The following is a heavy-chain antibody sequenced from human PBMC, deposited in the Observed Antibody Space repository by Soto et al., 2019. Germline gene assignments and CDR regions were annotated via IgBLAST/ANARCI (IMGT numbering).Heavy chain of an antibody. CDR3: ARAGGTTVTGLWHFDS. D-gene: IGHD4-17*01. V-gene: IGHV3-33*01. Sequence: GGSLRLSCEASGFTFNTYSMHWVRQPPGKGLEWLAAIWYDGTQKYYADSVKGRFIISRDDSKKTLYLEMNSLRAEDTAVYYCARAGGTTVTGLWHFDSWGQGTLVTVSS. CDR1: GFTFNTYS. CDR2: IWYDGTQK. J-gene: IGHJ4*02.